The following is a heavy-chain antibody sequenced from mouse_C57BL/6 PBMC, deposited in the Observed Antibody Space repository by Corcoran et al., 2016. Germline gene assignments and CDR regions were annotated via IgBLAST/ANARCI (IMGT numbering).Heavy chain of an antibody. D-gene: IGHD4-1*01. J-gene: IGHJ4*01. CDR2: IFPGSGST. CDR3: ARGLTGRAMDY. V-gene: IGHV1-75*01. Sequence: QVPLQQSGAELVKPGAAVRISCNASGYTFTDYYINWVKQRPGQGLEWIGWIFPGSGSTYYNEKFKGKATLTVDKSSSTAYMLLSSLTSEDSAVYFCARGLTGRAMDYWGQGTSVTVSS. CDR1: GYTFTDYY.